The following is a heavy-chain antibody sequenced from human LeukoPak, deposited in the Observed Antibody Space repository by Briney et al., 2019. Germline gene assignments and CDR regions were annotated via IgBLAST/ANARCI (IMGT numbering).Heavy chain of an antibody. CDR2: LSGRGDSK. CDR3: XKDRRETEMFTDGDFDS. J-gene: IGHJ4*02. D-gene: IGHD5-24*01. CDR1: GFTFSNHA. V-gene: IGHV3-23*01. Sequence: PGGSLRLSCAASGFTFSNHAMSWVRQSPGKGLEWVSGLSGRGDSKYYSDAVNGRFSISRDNSRNTLFLQLNRLRPEDTAVYFCXKDRRETEMFTDGDFDSWGQGTLVIVS.